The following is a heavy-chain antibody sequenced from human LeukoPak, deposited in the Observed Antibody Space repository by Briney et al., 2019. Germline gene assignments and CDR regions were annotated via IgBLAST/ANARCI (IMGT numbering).Heavy chain of an antibody. CDR2: IKQDGSEK. CDR3: ARIIIAAAGNGPLDY. J-gene: IGHJ4*02. CDR1: GFTFSSYW. D-gene: IGHD6-13*01. Sequence: GGSLRLSCAASGFTFSSYWMSWVRQAPGKGLEWVANIKQDGSEKYYVDSVKGRFTISRDDAKNSLYLQMNSLRAEDTAVYYCARIIIAAAGNGPLDYWGQGTLVTVSS. V-gene: IGHV3-7*02.